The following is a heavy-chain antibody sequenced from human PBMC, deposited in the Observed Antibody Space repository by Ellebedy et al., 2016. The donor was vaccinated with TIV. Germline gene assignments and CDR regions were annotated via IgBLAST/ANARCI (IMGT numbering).Heavy chain of an antibody. CDR3: ARLAEAQRGQLRWFDP. Sequence: AASVKVSCKASGYTFTNYHLNWARQAAGRGLEWMGWLNPDSGDAGSAQKFQGRVTISRDTSTNTAYMELSSLTSEDTAVYYCARLAEAQRGQLRWFDPWGQGTLVTVSS. V-gene: IGHV1-8*03. CDR1: GYTFTNYH. D-gene: IGHD6-13*01. CDR2: LNPDSGDA. J-gene: IGHJ5*02.